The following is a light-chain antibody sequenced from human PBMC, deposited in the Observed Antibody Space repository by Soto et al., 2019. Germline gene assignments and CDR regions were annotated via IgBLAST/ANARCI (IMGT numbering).Light chain of an antibody. Sequence: QSVLTQPPSASGTPGQRVTISCSGSSSNIGDNPVNWYQQVPGAAPKLLIYINDQRPSGGPDRVSGSKSGTSASLAISGRQPEDEADDDCAAWDDSLNAPFGTGTKVTV. CDR1: SSNIGDNP. V-gene: IGLV1-44*01. CDR2: IND. J-gene: IGLJ1*01. CDR3: AAWDDSLNAP.